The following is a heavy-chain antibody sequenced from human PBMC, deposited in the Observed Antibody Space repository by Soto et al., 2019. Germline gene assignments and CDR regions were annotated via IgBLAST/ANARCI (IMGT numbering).Heavy chain of an antibody. J-gene: IGHJ4*02. V-gene: IGHV4-39*01. CDR2: IYYRGYT. CDR1: GGSVSSGSYF. CDR3: ASPAGADYTFDY. Sequence: SETLSLTCTVSGGSVSSGSYFWSWIRQAPGRGLEWIGTIYYRGYTYYNLSLESRVTISADTSKNQLSLNLRSVTAADTAVYYCASPAGADYTFDYWGQGILVTVSS. D-gene: IGHD4-4*01.